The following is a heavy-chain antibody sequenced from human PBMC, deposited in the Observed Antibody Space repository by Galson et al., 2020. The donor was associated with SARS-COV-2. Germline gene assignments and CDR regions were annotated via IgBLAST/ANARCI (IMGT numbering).Heavy chain of an antibody. CDR3: ATDLAIFGVVRLDY. Sequence: ASAKVSCKVSGYTLTELSMHWVRQAPGKGREWMGGFDPEDGETIYAQKFQGRVTMTEDTSTDTAYMELSSLRSEDTAVYYCATDLAIFGVVRLDYWGQGTLVTVSS. J-gene: IGHJ4*02. D-gene: IGHD3-3*01. CDR1: GYTLTELS. CDR2: FDPEDGET. V-gene: IGHV1-24*01.